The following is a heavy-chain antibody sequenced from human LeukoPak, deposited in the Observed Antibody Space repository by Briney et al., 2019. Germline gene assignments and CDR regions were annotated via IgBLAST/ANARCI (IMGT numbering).Heavy chain of an antibody. Sequence: ASVKVSCKASGYTFTSYDINWVRQATGQGLEWMGWMNPNSGNTGYAQKFQGGVTMTRNTSISTAYMELSSLRSEDTAVYYCAREGTYYYDSSGYYCFDYWGQGTLVTVSS. V-gene: IGHV1-8*01. CDR1: GYTFTSYD. D-gene: IGHD3-22*01. CDR3: AREGTYYYDSSGYYCFDY. CDR2: MNPNSGNT. J-gene: IGHJ4*02.